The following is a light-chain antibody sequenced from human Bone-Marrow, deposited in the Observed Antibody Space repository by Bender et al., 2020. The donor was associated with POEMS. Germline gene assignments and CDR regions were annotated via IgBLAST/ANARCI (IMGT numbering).Light chain of an antibody. Sequence: QSALTQPASVSGSPGQSITISCTGTSSDVGSYNLVSWYKQHPGKAPKLMIYERPSGASSVSTRFSAANSATPASFTLPGDEAADESDCSCGVGAGSGLVFGGGTTLTVL. V-gene: IGLV2-23*01. CDR2: ERP. CDR3: GVGAGSGLV. J-gene: IGLJ2*01. CDR1: SSDVGSYNL.